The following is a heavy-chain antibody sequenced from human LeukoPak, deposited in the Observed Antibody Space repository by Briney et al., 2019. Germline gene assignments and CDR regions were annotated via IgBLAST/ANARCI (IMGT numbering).Heavy chain of an antibody. CDR1: GFTFSSYA. D-gene: IGHD7-27*01. J-gene: IGHJ4*02. V-gene: IGHV3-30-3*01. CDR2: ISYDGSNK. CDR3: AKDSLTGERSVDY. Sequence: GGSLRLSCAASGFTFSSYAMHWVRQAPGKGLEWVAVISYDGSNKYYADSVKGRFTISRDNSKNTLYLQMNSLRAEDTAVYYCAKDSLTGERSVDYWGQGTLVTVSS.